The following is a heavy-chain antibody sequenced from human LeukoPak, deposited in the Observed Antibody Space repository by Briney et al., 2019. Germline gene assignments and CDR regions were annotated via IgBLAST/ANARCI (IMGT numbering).Heavy chain of an antibody. V-gene: IGHV3-48*04. D-gene: IGHD1-1*01. J-gene: IGHJ5*02. Sequence: GGSLRLSCVASGFTFSDYSMNWVRQAPGKGLEWISYISIGGSTIYYADAVKGRFTISRDNPGNVVYLQMDSLRAEDTAVYYCTRVAQSGPTGWFDPWGQGTLVTVSS. CDR2: ISIGGSTI. CDR1: GFTFSDYS. CDR3: TRVAQSGPTGWFDP.